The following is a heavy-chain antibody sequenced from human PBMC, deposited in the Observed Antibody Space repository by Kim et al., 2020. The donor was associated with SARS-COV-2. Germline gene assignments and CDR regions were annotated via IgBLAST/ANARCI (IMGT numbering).Heavy chain of an antibody. V-gene: IGHV3-49*04. Sequence: GGSLRLSCTASGFTFGDYAMSWVRQAPGKGLEWVGFIRSKAYGGTTEYAASVKGRFTISRDDSKSIAYLQMNSLKTEDTAVYYCTRGDLYSSSWREGVNYWGQGTLVTVSS. J-gene: IGHJ4*02. CDR3: TRGDLYSSSWREGVNY. CDR1: GFTFGDYA. D-gene: IGHD6-13*01. CDR2: IRSKAYGGTT.